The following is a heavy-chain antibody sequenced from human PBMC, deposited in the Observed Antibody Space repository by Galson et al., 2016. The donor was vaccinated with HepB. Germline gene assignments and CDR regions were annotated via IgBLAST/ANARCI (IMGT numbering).Heavy chain of an antibody. CDR3: ARLCTGGFTYYYGMDV. D-gene: IGHD2-8*02. CDR1: GGSISSASYS. J-gene: IGHJ6*04. V-gene: IGHV4-30-2*01. CDR2: IYPRGSM. Sequence: LTCAVSGGSISSASYSWSWIRQPPGRGLEWIGYIYPRGSMYFNPSLKSRVTISVDRSKNQFSLKLSSVTAADTAVYYCARLCTGGFTYYYGMDVWGKGTTVTVSS.